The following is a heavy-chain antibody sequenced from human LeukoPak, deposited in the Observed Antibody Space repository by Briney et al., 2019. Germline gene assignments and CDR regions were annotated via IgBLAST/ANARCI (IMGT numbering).Heavy chain of an antibody. CDR1: GGSISSYY. D-gene: IGHD1-26*01. CDR3: ARRQGAASYYYGMDV. J-gene: IGHJ6*02. Sequence: PSETLSLTCAVSGGSISSYYWSWIRQPPGKGLEWIGYIYYSGSTNYNPSLKSRVTISVDTSKNQFSLKLSSVTAADTAVYYCARRQGAASYYYGMDVWGQGTTVTVSS. CDR2: IYYSGST. V-gene: IGHV4-59*08.